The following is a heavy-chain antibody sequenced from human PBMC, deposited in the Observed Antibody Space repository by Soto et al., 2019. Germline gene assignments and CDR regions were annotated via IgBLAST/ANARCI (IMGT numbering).Heavy chain of an antibody. D-gene: IGHD2-15*01. CDR1: GYSVSSSDDY. CDR2: MFYSGLT. J-gene: IGHJ6*02. Sequence: ETLSHSYSVSGYSVSSSDDYWAWIRQPPGKGLEWIGSMFYSGLTYYNPSLKSRVTLSVDTSKNQFSVRLNSVTAADTAVYYCAPLSVSLSGPYGIHVWGQGTTVTVSS. V-gene: IGHV4-39*01. CDR3: APLSVSLSGPYGIHV.